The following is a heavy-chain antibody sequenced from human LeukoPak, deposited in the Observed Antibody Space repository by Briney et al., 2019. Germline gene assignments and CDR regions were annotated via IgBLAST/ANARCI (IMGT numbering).Heavy chain of an antibody. CDR1: GFTFSTYW. D-gene: IGHD4-17*01. CDR2: ISRSGSRYI. V-gene: IGHV3-21*01. Sequence: GGSLRLSCAASGFTFSTYWMHWVRQSPGKGLVWVSAISRSGSRYIYYADSVEGRFTISRDNAKNSLYLQMDSLRVEDTAVYYCARPGIDDYGDFHYWGQGTLVTVSS. J-gene: IGHJ4*02. CDR3: ARPGIDDYGDFHY.